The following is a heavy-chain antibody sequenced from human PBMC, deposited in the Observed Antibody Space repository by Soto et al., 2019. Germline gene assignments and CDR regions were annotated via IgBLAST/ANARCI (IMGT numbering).Heavy chain of an antibody. CDR2: IYYSGST. J-gene: IGHJ6*03. Sequence: SETLSLTCTVSGGSISSSSYYWGWIRQPPGKGLEWIGSIYYSGSTYYNPSLKSRVTISVDTSKNQFSLKLSSVTAADTAVYYCARPNPWGGYYYYMDVWGKGTTVTVSS. V-gene: IGHV4-39*01. D-gene: IGHD3-16*01. CDR3: ARPNPWGGYYYYMDV. CDR1: GGSISSSSYY.